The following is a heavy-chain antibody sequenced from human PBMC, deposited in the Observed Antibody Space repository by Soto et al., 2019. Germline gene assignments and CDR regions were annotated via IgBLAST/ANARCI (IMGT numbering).Heavy chain of an antibody. V-gene: IGHV3-23*01. J-gene: IGHJ4*02. CDR3: VKNRGNYDG. CDR2: VSGGGSA. D-gene: IGHD3-16*01. Sequence: EVQLLESGGSLVQPGGPLRLSCAASGFSYSNNDMTWVRQAPGKGPEWVSTVSGGGSASYADSVRGRFTISRDNSKNMLYLQMNSLRAEDTALYYCVKNRGNYDGWGQGTLVTVSS. CDR1: GFSYSNND.